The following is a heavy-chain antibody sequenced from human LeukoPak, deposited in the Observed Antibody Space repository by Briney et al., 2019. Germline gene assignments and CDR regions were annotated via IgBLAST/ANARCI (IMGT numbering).Heavy chain of an antibody. Sequence: SQTLSLTCTVSGGSISSGSYYWSWIRQPAGKGLEWIGRIYTSGSTNYNPSLKSRVTISVDTSKNQFSLKLSSVTAADTAVYYCAREPGIYSSSHNWFDPWGQGTLVTVSS. V-gene: IGHV4-61*02. CDR3: AREPGIYSSSHNWFDP. CDR2: IYTSGST. CDR1: GGSISSGSYY. J-gene: IGHJ5*02. D-gene: IGHD6-6*01.